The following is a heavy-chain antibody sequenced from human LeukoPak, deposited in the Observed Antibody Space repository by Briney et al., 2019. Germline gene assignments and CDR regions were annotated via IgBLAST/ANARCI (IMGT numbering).Heavy chain of an antibody. D-gene: IGHD6-19*01. Sequence: GESLKISCKGSGYSFTSYWIGWVRQMPGKGLEWMGRIDPSDSYTNYSPSFQGHVTISADKSISTAYLQWSSLKASDTAMYYCASSVALGGNFDYWGQGTLVTVSS. CDR1: GYSFTSYW. CDR2: IDPSDSYT. V-gene: IGHV5-10-1*01. CDR3: ASSVALGGNFDY. J-gene: IGHJ4*02.